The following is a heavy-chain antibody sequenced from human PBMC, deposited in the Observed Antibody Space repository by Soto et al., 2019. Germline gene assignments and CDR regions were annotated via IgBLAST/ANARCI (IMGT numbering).Heavy chain of an antibody. D-gene: IGHD1-1*01. V-gene: IGHV3-13*05. CDR3: ARGIRTLYSSGTGHGMDV. CDR2: INTAGDP. Sequence: HPGGSLRLSCAASGFTFSSYDMHWVRQATGKCLEWVSAINTAGDPYYPGSVKGRFTISRENAKNSLYFQMNSLRAGDTAVYYCARGIRTLYSSGTGHGMDVWDRGXTGTVGS. J-gene: IGHJ6*04. CDR1: GFTFSSYD.